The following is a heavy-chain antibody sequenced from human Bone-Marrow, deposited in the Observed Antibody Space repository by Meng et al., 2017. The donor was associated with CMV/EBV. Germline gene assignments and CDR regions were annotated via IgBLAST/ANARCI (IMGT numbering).Heavy chain of an antibody. J-gene: IGHJ4*02. CDR1: CGYVGGHY. V-gene: IGHV4-34*01. CDR2: INHCGIT. CDR3: ARGLRITMVRGARLDY. D-gene: IGHD3-10*01. Sequence: HVEVKQWTLGLVHPPELLAPHSAGYCGYVGGHYLCLFRQPQGKGMEWNGTINHCGITNYNPSLKRLVTISVDTSKNQFSLKLSSVTAADTAVYYCARGLRITMVRGARLDYWGQGTLVTVSS.